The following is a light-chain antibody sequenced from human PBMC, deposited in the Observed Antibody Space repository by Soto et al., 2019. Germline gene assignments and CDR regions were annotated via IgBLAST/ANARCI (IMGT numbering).Light chain of an antibody. CDR2: GAS. CDR3: QQCNTWPWT. Sequence: EIVMTQYPATLSVSPGARATLSCRASQGVSSNLAWYQQKPGQAPRLLIYGASTRATGIPPRFSDGGSGADFTLTIGSLQSEDFAVYYCQQCNTWPWTFGQGTKVEI. CDR1: QGVSSN. V-gene: IGKV3-15*01. J-gene: IGKJ1*01.